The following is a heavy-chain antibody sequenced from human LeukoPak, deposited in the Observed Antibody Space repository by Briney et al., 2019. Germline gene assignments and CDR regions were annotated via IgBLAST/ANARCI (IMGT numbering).Heavy chain of an antibody. V-gene: IGHV1-18*01. CDR1: GYTFTSYG. CDR2: ISAYNGNT. Sequence: ASVKVSCKASGYTFTSYGISWVRQAPGQGLEWMGWISAYNGNTNYAQKLQGRVTITADKSTSTAYMELSSLRSEDTAVYYCAARIAAAGTNYYGMDVWGQGTTVTVSS. J-gene: IGHJ6*02. D-gene: IGHD6-13*01. CDR3: AARIAAAGTNYYGMDV.